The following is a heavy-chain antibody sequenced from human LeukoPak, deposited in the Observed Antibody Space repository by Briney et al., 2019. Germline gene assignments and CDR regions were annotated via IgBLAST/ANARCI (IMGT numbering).Heavy chain of an antibody. D-gene: IGHD6-19*01. CDR2: IIPILGIA. V-gene: IGHV1-69*04. CDR1: GGTFSSYA. J-gene: IGHJ4*02. Sequence: SVKVSCKASGGTFSSYAISWVRQAPGQGLEWMGRIIPILGIANYAQKFQGRVTITADKSTSTAYTELSSLRSEDTAVYYCARSSSGWYEYNFDYWGQGTLVTVSS. CDR3: ARSSSGWYEYNFDY.